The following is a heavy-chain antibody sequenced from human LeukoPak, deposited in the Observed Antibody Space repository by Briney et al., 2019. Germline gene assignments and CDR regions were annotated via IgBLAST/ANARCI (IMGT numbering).Heavy chain of an antibody. CDR2: ISYDGSNK. D-gene: IGHD3-9*01. Sequence: GGSLRLSCAASGFTFSSYAMHWVRQAPGKGLEWVVVISYDGSNKYYADSVKGRFTISRDNSKNTLYLQMNSLRAEDTAVYYCASDILTGSTTDYWGQGTLVTVSS. CDR3: ASDILTGSTTDY. CDR1: GFTFSSYA. J-gene: IGHJ4*02. V-gene: IGHV3-30*04.